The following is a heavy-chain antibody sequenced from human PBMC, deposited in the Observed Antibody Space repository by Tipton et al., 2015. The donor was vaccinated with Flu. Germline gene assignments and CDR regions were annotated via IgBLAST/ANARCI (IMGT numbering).Heavy chain of an antibody. CDR1: GDSIASPYF. V-gene: IGHV4-38-2*02. CDR3: ARGRDDFWSGYSPFDY. J-gene: IGHJ4*02. CDR2: VHQAGST. D-gene: IGHD3-3*01. Sequence: TLSLTCSVSGDSIASPYFWGWIRQPPGKGLEWIGNVHQAGSTYYNPSLMSRVTISLDRPKNQFSLRVTSVTAADTAVYYCARGRDDFWSGYSPFDYWGQGTLVTVSS.